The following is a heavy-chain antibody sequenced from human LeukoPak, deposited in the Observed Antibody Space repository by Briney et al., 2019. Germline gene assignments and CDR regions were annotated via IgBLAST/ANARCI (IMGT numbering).Heavy chain of an antibody. J-gene: IGHJ6*03. V-gene: IGHV3-48*01. D-gene: IGHD3-3*01. CDR1: GFTFSSYS. CDR3: ARVTCDFWSSPTYYMDV. Sequence: GGSLRLSCAASGFTFSSYSMNWLRQAPGKGLEWVSYISSSSSTIYYADPVKGRFTISRDNAKNSLYLQMNSLRAEDTAVYYCARVTCDFWSSPTYYMDVWGKGTTVTVSS. CDR2: ISSSSSTI.